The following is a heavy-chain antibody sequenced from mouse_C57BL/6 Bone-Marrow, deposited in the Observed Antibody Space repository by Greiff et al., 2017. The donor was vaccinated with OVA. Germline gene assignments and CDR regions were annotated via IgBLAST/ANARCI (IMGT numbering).Heavy chain of an antibody. CDR1: GYTFTSYW. Sequence: QVQLKQPGTELVKPGASVKLSCKASGYTFTSYWMYWVKQRPGQGLEWIGNINPSNGGTNYNEKFKSKATLTVDKSSSTAYMQLSSLTSEDSAVYYCAYLLYCDYYVDYWGQGTTLTVSS. V-gene: IGHV1-53*01. D-gene: IGHD2-4*01. CDR3: AYLLYCDYYVDY. J-gene: IGHJ2*01. CDR2: INPSNGGT.